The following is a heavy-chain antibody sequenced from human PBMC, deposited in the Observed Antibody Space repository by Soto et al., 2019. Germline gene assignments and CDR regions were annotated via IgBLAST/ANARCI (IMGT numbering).Heavy chain of an antibody. D-gene: IGHD7-27*01. Sequence: QVQLQESGPGLVKPSQTLFLTCTVSGGSISDVNYDWSWVRQSPDKGLEWIGHIYSGGSTYSNPSPHXRXTXSXXTSKNQFSLNLNSVTAADTAVYYCTRGPSGDKVDYWGQGTLVTVSS. CDR1: GGSISDVNYD. V-gene: IGHV4-30-4*01. J-gene: IGHJ4*02. CDR2: IYSGGST. CDR3: TRGPSGDKVDY.